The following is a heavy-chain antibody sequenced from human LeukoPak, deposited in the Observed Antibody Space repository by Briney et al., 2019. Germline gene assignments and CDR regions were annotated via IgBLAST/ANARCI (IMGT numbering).Heavy chain of an antibody. V-gene: IGHV3-30-3*01. Sequence: GRSLRLSCAASGFTFSTYFMHWVRQAPGKGLEWVADIASDGSHTFYVESVKGRFTISRDNSESTLYLQMNSLRAEDTAVYFCARERQDTILHSGAFDIWGQGTMVTVSS. J-gene: IGHJ3*02. CDR3: ARERQDTILHSGAFDI. D-gene: IGHD2-21*01. CDR2: IASDGSHT. CDR1: GFTFSTYF.